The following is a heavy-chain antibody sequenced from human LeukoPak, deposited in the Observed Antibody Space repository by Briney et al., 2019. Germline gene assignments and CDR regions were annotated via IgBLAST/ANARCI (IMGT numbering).Heavy chain of an antibody. CDR3: ASEGVRGSYYYYMDV. Sequence: MSSETLSLTCAVYGGSFSGYYWSWIRQPPGKGLEWIGYIYYSGSTNYNPSLKSRVTISVDTSKNQFSLKLSSVTAADTAVYYCASEGVRGSYYYYMDVWGKGTTVTVSS. CDR1: GGSFSGYY. V-gene: IGHV4-59*12. J-gene: IGHJ6*03. D-gene: IGHD3-10*01. CDR2: IYYSGST.